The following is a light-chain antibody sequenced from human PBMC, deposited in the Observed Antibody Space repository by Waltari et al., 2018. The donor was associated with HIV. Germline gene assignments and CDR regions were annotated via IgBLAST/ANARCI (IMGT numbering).Light chain of an antibody. Sequence: EIVLTQSPATLSVSPGERGTLSCRASQNINNTLAWYQLKPGQAPRLLISGASTRATGIPARFSGSGSGTDFTLNIGTLQSEDFAVYYCQQYGGSHWTFGQGTRVEVK. CDR2: GAS. J-gene: IGKJ1*01. CDR1: QNINNT. CDR3: QQYGGSHWT. V-gene: IGKV3-15*01.